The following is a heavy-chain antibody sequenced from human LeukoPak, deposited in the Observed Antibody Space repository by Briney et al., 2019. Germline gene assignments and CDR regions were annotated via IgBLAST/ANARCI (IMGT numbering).Heavy chain of an antibody. V-gene: IGHV1-8*03. CDR2: MNPNSGNT. D-gene: IGHD3-3*01. Sequence: ASXXVSCKASGYTFTSYDINWVRQATGQGLERMGWMNPNSGNTGYAQKFQGRVTITRNTSISTAYMELSSLRSEDTAVYYCARAQVLRFLEWSRPYYYMDVWGKGTTVTVSS. CDR3: ARAQVLRFLEWSRPYYYMDV. CDR1: GYTFTSYD. J-gene: IGHJ6*03.